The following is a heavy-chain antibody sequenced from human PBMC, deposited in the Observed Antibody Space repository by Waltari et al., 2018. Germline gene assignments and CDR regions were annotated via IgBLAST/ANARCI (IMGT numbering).Heavy chain of an antibody. Sequence: QLQLQESGPGLVKPSETLSLTCTVSGGSISSSSYYWGWIRQPPGKGLEWIGSIYYRGGTDYNPSLKSRVTISVDTSKSQFSLKLSSVTGADTAVYYCARRGYDILTGYYYFDYWGQGTLVTVSS. V-gene: IGHV4-39*01. CDR1: GGSISSSSYY. CDR2: IYYRGGT. D-gene: IGHD3-9*01. J-gene: IGHJ4*02. CDR3: ARRGYDILTGYYYFDY.